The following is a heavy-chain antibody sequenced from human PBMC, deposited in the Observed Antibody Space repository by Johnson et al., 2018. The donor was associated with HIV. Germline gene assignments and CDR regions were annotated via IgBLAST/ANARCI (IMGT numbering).Heavy chain of an antibody. J-gene: IGHJ3*02. Sequence: QVQLVESGGGLVQPGGSLRLSCVGSGFTFSDHYMSWIRQTPGKGLQWVSYISGSGSIIYSTDSVQGRFTISRDNVKNSLYLQMDSLRPEDTAVYYCARAPEVRGIDAFDIWGQGTMVTVS. CDR2: ISGSGSII. CDR3: ARAPEVRGIDAFDI. V-gene: IGHV3-11*04. CDR1: GFTFSDHY. D-gene: IGHD3-10*01.